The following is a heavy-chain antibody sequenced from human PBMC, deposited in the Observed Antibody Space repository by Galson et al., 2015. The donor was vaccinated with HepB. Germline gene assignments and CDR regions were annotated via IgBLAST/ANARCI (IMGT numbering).Heavy chain of an antibody. J-gene: IGHJ5*02. CDR2: ISGSGGST. V-gene: IGHV3-23*01. CDR1: GFTFRSYA. D-gene: IGHD6-19*01. CDR3: ARDGTGSGWYELVPSWFDP. Sequence: SLRLSCAASGFTFRSYAMNWVRQAPGKGLEWVSAISGSGGSTYYADSVKGRFTISRDNSKNTLYLQMNSLRAEDTAVYYCARDGTGSGWYELVPSWFDPWGQGTLVTVSS.